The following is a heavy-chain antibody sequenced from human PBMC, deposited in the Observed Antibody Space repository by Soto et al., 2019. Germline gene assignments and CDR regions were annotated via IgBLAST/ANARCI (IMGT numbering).Heavy chain of an antibody. CDR3: ARGSSIAGLYYGMDV. J-gene: IGHJ6*02. Sequence: QVQLQESGPGLVKPSQTLSLTCTVSGGSISSGGYYWTWIRQHPGKGLEWIGYNYYSGITYYNPSLKSRVTISLDTSKNQFSMRLSCVTAAGTAVYYCARGSSIAGLYYGMDVWGQGTTVTVSS. CDR2: NYYSGIT. D-gene: IGHD6-6*01. CDR1: GGSISSGGYY. V-gene: IGHV4-31*03.